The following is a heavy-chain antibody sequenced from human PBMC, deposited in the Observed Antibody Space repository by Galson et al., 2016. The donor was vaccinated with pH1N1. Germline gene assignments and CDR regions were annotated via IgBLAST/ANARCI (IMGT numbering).Heavy chain of an antibody. D-gene: IGHD1-26*01. Sequence: ETLSLTCTISTGSISGYYWTWIRQPAGKGLEWIGRIYTSGSTNYNPSLKSRIFISLDTAKNQFSLRLSSVTAADTAVYYCARDSANSGDYVREFDCWGQGTLVTVSS. J-gene: IGHJ4*02. CDR3: ARDSANSGDYVREFDC. CDR2: IYTSGST. CDR1: TGSISGYY. V-gene: IGHV4-4*07.